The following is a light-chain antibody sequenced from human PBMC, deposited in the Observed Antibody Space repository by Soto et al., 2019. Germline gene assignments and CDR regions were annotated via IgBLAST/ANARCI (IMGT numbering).Light chain of an antibody. J-gene: IGKJ2*01. Sequence: DIQMTQSPSSLSASVGDSVTVACRASQNISTYLNWYQQKPGRAPKLLVDGASTLQSRVPPKFNGVEPGTQFTLTIRSLQPEDSATYLCQQCYSAPVTFAQGTKLEI. CDR1: QNISTY. V-gene: IGKV1-39*01. CDR3: QQCYSAPVT. CDR2: GAS.